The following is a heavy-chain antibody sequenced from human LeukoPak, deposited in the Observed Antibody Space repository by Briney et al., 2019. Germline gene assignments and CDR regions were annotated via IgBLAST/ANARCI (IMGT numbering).Heavy chain of an antibody. Sequence: SETLSLTCAVYGGSFSGYHWSWIRQPPGKGLEWIGEINHSGSTNYNPSLKSRVTISVDTSKNQSSLKLSSVTAADTAVYYCARLWNYYYFDYWGQGTLVTVSS. CDR3: ARLWNYYYFDY. D-gene: IGHD1-7*01. CDR1: GGSFSGYH. CDR2: INHSGST. J-gene: IGHJ4*02. V-gene: IGHV4-34*01.